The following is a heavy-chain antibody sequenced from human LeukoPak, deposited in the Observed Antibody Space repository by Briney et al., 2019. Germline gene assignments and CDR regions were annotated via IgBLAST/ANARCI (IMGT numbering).Heavy chain of an antibody. D-gene: IGHD3-22*01. V-gene: IGHV3-7*03. CDR1: GFTFSYYW. CDR3: AKDLSVDYYDSRGAFDI. J-gene: IGHJ3*02. CDR2: KKEDGSEK. Sequence: GGSLRLSCAASGFTFSYYWMRWVRQAPGKGQEWVANKKEDGSEKHYVDSVKGRFTISRDNSKNTLYLQMNSLRAEDTAVYYCAKDLSVDYYDSRGAFDIWGQGTMVTVSS.